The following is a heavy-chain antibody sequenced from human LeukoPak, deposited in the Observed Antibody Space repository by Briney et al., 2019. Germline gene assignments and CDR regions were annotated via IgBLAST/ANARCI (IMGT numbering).Heavy chain of an antibody. CDR2: ISGSGGDT. CDR3: AKVRSSWYFFDD. D-gene: IGHD6-13*01. V-gene: IGHV3-23*01. Sequence: GGSLRLSCAASGFTFSSYAMTWVRQAPGKGLEWVSGISGSGGDTYYADSVKGRFTTSRDNSKNTLYLQMSSLRAEDTAVYYCAKVRSSWYFFDDWGQGTLVSVSS. CDR1: GFTFSSYA. J-gene: IGHJ4*02.